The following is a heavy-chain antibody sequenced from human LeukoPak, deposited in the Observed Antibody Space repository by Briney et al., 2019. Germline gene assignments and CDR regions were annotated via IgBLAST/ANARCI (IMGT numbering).Heavy chain of an antibody. V-gene: IGHV3-11*01. Sequence: AWGSLTLSCAASGFTFSDYYMSWIRQAPGKGLEWVSYISSSGGTIYYADSVKGRFTISRDNAKNSLYLQMNSLRAEDTAVYYCARELKYYDFWSGYYTGGDYFDYWGQGTLVTVFS. CDR3: ARELKYYDFWSGYYTGGDYFDY. D-gene: IGHD3-3*01. J-gene: IGHJ4*02. CDR2: ISSSGGTI. CDR1: GFTFSDYY.